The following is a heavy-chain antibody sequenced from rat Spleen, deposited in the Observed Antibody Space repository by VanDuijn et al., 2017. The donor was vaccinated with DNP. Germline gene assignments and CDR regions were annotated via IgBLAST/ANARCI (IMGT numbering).Heavy chain of an antibody. D-gene: IGHD1-11*01. CDR3: ATGVYGGYADWFAY. CDR1: GFTFSYYG. Sequence: EVQLVESGGGLVQPGRSPKLACAASGFTFSYYGMAWVRQAPTQGLEWFASISTNGGNSYYRDSVKGLFTIARDNAKNTQYLQMDSLRSEDTATYYCATGVYGGYADWFAYWGQGTLVTVSS. V-gene: IGHV5S13*01. J-gene: IGHJ3*01. CDR2: ISTNGGNS.